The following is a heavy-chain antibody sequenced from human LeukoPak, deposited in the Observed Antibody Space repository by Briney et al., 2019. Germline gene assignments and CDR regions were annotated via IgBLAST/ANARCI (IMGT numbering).Heavy chain of an antibody. CDR3: ARDHPLGHTAMVTYFDP. J-gene: IGHJ5*02. V-gene: IGHV1-69*13. CDR1: VGTFSSYA. Sequence: SVTVSCKASVGTFSSYAISWGRQAPGQGLEWMGGIIPIFGTANYAQKFQGRVTITADESTSTAYMELSSLRSEDTAVYYCARDHPLGHTAMVTYFDPWGQGILVTVSS. CDR2: IIPIFGTA. D-gene: IGHD5-18*01.